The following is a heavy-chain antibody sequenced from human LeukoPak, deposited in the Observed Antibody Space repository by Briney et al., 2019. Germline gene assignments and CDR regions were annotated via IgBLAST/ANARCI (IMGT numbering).Heavy chain of an antibody. CDR2: ISGSGGST. CDR3: AREFPGYSYGYGGDY. Sequence: GGSLRLSCAASGFTFSSYGMSWVRQAPGKGLEWVSAISGSGGSTYYADSVKGRFTISRDNSKNSLYLQMNSLRAEDTAVYYCAREFPGYSYGYGGDYWGQGTLVTVSS. CDR1: GFTFSSYG. V-gene: IGHV3-23*01. D-gene: IGHD5-18*01. J-gene: IGHJ4*02.